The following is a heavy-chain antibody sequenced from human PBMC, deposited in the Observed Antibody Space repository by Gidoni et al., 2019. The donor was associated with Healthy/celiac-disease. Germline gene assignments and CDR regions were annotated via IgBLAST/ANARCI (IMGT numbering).Heavy chain of an antibody. CDR2: SYSGGST. V-gene: IGHV3-53*02. J-gene: IGHJ4*02. CDR3: AREDYYDSSGYYDY. D-gene: IGHD3-22*01. CDR1: GFTVSSNY. Sequence: EVQLVETVGGLFQPGGSLRLSCSASGFTVSSNYMSWVRQDTGKVLEWVSVSYSGGSTYYADSVKGRFTISRDNSKNTLYLQMNSLRAEDTAVYYCAREDYYDSSGYYDYWGQGTLVTGSS.